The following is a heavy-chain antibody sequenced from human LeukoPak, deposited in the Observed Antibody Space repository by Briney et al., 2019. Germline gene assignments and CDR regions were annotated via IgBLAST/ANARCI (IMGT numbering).Heavy chain of an antibody. Sequence: GGSLRLSCTASGFSFETYFMHWVRQAPGKGLECVSRLSSYGRTTYCADSVKGRFTISRDNSKNTRYLQMRSLRDDDTAVYYCVKEGVKWLGREGLDHWGQRTVVSASS. V-gene: IGHV3-64D*06. CDR2: LSSYGRTT. J-gene: IGHJ4*02. CDR1: GFSFETYF. D-gene: IGHD6-19*01. CDR3: VKEGVKWLGREGLDH.